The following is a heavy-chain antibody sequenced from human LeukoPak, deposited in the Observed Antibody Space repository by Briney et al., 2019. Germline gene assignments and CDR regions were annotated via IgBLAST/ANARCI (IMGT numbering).Heavy chain of an antibody. CDR1: GFTFSSSSYF. V-gene: IGHV3-48*03. CDR2: ITSSGTTI. Sequence: GGSLRLSCVASGFTFSSSSYFLTWVRQAPGKGLEWVSHITSSGTTIYYADSVKGRFTISRDNAKNSVYLQMNSLRVEDTAVYYCARSKFPWGQGTLVTVSS. J-gene: IGHJ5*02. CDR3: ARSKFP.